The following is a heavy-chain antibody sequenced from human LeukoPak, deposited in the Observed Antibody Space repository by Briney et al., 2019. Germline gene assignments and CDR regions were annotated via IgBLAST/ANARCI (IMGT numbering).Heavy chain of an antibody. CDR1: GFTFSSYW. CDR3: TKGQDGSYYRGYFDY. Sequence: GGSLRLSCAASGFTFSSYWMSWVRQAPGKGLEWVANIKQDGSEKYYVDSVKGRFTISRDNAKNSLYLQMNSLGPEDTALYYCTKGQDGSYYRGYFDYWGQGTLVTVSS. D-gene: IGHD1-26*01. J-gene: IGHJ4*02. V-gene: IGHV3-7*03. CDR2: IKQDGSEK.